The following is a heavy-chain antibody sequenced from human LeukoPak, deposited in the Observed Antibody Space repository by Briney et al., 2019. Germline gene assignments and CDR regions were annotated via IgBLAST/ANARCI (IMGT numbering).Heavy chain of an antibody. CDR2: IYYSGIT. V-gene: IGHV4-39*01. Sequence: PSETLSLXCTVSGGSISSSSYYWGWIRQPPGKGLEWIGRIYYSGITYYNPSLKSRVTISVDTSKNQFSLKLSSVTAADTAVYYCARHHAGLYCSSTSCLNWFDPWGQGTLVTVSS. D-gene: IGHD2-2*01. CDR3: ARHHAGLYCSSTSCLNWFDP. CDR1: GGSISSSSYY. J-gene: IGHJ5*02.